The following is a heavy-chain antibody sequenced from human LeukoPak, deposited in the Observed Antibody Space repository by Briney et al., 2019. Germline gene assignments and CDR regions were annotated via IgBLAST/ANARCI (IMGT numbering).Heavy chain of an antibody. CDR1: GGSISSGGYY. Sequence: SQTLSLTCTVSGGSISSGGYYWSWIRQHPGKGLEWIGYIYYSGSTNYNPSLQGRVTISLDTSRNQFSLKLSSVTAADTAVYYCASGDNDPLFDYWGQGTLVTVSP. D-gene: IGHD1-1*01. CDR3: ASGDNDPLFDY. J-gene: IGHJ4*02. CDR2: IYYSGST. V-gene: IGHV4-31*03.